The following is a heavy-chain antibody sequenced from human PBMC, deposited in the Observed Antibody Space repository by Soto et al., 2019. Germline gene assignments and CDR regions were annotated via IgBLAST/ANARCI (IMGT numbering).Heavy chain of an antibody. CDR1: GDSVSSNSAA. Sequence: SQTLSLTCAISGDSVSSNSAAWNWIRQSPSRGLEWLGRTYYRSKWYNDYAVSVKSRITINPDTSKNQFSLQLNSVTPEDTAVYYCAREGGSTGTIYYYYGMDVWGQGTTVTVSS. CDR3: AREGGSTGTIYYYYGMDV. CDR2: TYYRSKWYN. V-gene: IGHV6-1*01. J-gene: IGHJ6*02. D-gene: IGHD1-7*01.